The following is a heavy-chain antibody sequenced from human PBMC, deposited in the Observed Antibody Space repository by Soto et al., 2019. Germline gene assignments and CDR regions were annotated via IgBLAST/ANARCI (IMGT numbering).Heavy chain of an antibody. J-gene: IGHJ6*02. Sequence: TSETLSLTCAVYGGSFSGYYWSWIRQPPGKGLEWIGEINHSGSTNYNPSLKSRVTISVDTSKNQFSLKLSSVTAADTAVYYCARGQRRGYYDSSGPYYYGMDVWGQGTTVTVSS. CDR2: INHSGST. V-gene: IGHV4-34*01. CDR1: GGSFSGYY. D-gene: IGHD3-22*01. CDR3: ARGQRRGYYDSSGPYYYGMDV.